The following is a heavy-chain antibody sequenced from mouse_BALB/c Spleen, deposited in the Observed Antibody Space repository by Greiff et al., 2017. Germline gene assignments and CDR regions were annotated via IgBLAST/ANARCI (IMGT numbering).Heavy chain of an antibody. V-gene: IGHV1-54*01. CDR1: GYTFSSYW. J-gene: IGHJ2*01. CDR2: INPGSGGT. CDR3: ARRDNTDDY. Sequence: QVQLQQSGAELMKPGASVKISCKATGYTFSSYWIEWVKQRPGQGLEWIGVINPGSGGTNYNEKFKGKATLTADKSSSTAYMQLSSLTSDDSAVYFCARRDNTDDYWGQGTTLTVSS. D-gene: IGHD1-1*01.